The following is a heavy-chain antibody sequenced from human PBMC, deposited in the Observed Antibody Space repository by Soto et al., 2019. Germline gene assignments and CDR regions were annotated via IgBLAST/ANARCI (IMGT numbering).Heavy chain of an antibody. Sequence: PSETLSLTCTVSGGSISSSSYYWGWIRQPPGKGLEWIGSIYYSGSTYYNPSLKSRVTISVDTSKNQFSLKLSSVTAADTAVYYCARQIRIATNWFDPWGQGTLVTVS. D-gene: IGHD6-13*01. J-gene: IGHJ5*02. CDR2: IYYSGST. CDR1: GGSISSSSYY. CDR3: ARQIRIATNWFDP. V-gene: IGHV4-39*01.